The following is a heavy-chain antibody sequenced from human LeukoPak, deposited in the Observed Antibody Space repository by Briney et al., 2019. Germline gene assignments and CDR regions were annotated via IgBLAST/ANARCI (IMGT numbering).Heavy chain of an antibody. CDR2: IIPILGIA. CDR1: GYTFTSYY. V-gene: IGHV1-69*02. Sequence: SVRVSCKASGYTFTSYYMHWVRQAPGQGLEWMGRIIPILGIANYAQKFQGRVTITADKSTSTAYMELSSLRSEDTAVYYCARSASYDILTGYLEGYWGQGTLVTVSS. J-gene: IGHJ4*02. D-gene: IGHD3-9*01. CDR3: ARSASYDILTGYLEGY.